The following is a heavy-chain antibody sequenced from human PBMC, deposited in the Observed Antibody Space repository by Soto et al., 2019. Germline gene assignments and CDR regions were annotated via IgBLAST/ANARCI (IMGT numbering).Heavy chain of an antibody. CDR3: ARSLGYCSGGSCYSYYYGMDV. J-gene: IGHJ6*02. Sequence: ASVKVSCKASGGTFSSYAISWVRQAPGQGLERMGGIIPIFGTANYAQKFQGRVTITADESTSTAYMELSSLRSEDTAVYYCARSLGYCSGGSCYSYYYGMDVWGQGTTVTVSS. V-gene: IGHV1-69*13. D-gene: IGHD2-15*01. CDR2: IIPIFGTA. CDR1: GGTFSSYA.